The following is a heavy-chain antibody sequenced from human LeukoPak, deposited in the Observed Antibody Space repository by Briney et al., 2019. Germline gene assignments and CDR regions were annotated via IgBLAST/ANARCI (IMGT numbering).Heavy chain of an antibody. J-gene: IGHJ4*02. Sequence: SETLSLTCTVSGGSISSSSYYWGWIRQPPGKGLEWIGSIYYSGSTNYNPSLKSRVTISVDTSKNQFSLKLSSVTAADTAVYYCARALGGSYPALDYWGQGTLVTVSS. CDR1: GGSISSSSYY. D-gene: IGHD1-26*01. V-gene: IGHV4-39*07. CDR3: ARALGGSYPALDY. CDR2: IYYSGST.